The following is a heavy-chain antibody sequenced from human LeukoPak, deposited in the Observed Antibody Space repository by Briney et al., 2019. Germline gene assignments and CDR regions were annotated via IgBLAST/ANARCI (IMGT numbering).Heavy chain of an antibody. V-gene: IGHV1-8*03. J-gene: IGHJ6*03. CDR3: ARGSKKAFYYYYYMDV. CDR1: GYTFTSYD. Sequence: ASVKVSCKASGYTFTSYDINWVRQATGQGLEWMGWMNPNSGNTGYAQKFQGRVTITRNTSISTAYMELSSLRFEDTAVYYCARGSKKAFYYYYYMDVWGKGTTVTVSS. CDR2: MNPNSGNT. D-gene: IGHD4-11*01.